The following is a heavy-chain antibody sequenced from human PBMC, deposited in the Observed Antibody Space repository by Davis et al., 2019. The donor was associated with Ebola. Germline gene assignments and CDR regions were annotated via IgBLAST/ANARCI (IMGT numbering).Heavy chain of an antibody. D-gene: IGHD3-22*01. CDR2: INHSGST. V-gene: IGHV4-34*01. J-gene: IGHJ4*02. CDR3: ARGRVRRYYYDSSGYLDY. Sequence: PSETLSLTCAVYGGSFSGYYWSWIRQPPGKGLEWIGEINHSGSTNYNPSLKSRVTISVDTSKNQFSLKLSSVTAADTAVYYCARGRVRRYYYDSSGYLDYWGQGTLVTVSS. CDR1: GGSFSGYY.